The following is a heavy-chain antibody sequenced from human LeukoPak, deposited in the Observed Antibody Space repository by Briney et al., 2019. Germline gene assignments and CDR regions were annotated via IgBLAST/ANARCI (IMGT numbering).Heavy chain of an antibody. CDR1: GFTFSSYA. CDR2: ISGSGGST. J-gene: IGHJ4*02. CDR3: AKGGGGITMIVVVITTWDY. Sequence: GGSLRLSCAASGFTFSSYAMSWVRQAPGKGLEWVSAISGSGGSTYYADSVKGRFTISRDNSENTLYLQMNSLRAEDTAVYYCAKGGGGITMIVVVITTWDYWGQGTLVTVSS. V-gene: IGHV3-23*01. D-gene: IGHD3-22*01.